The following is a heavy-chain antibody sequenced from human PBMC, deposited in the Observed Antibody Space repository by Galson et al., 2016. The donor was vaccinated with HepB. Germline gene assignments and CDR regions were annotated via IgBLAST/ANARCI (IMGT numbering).Heavy chain of an antibody. CDR3: ARDPGGESLRAWGGFDT. CDR1: GFTFRRFW. J-gene: IGHJ3*02. CDR2: IKEDGREQ. V-gene: IGHV3-7*03. D-gene: IGHD3-16*01. Sequence: SLRLSCAASGFTFRRFWMTWVRQAPGKGLEWVANIKEDGREQQYADSVKGRFTISRDNARNSLFLQMNSLRVEDTAVYYCARDPGGESLRAWGGFDTWGQGTKVTVSS.